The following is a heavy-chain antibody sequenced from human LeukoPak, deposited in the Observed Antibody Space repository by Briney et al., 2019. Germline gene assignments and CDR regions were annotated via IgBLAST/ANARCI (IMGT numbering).Heavy chain of an antibody. CDR1: GGSISSGDYY. J-gene: IGHJ3*02. D-gene: IGHD2-15*01. Sequence: PSETLSLTCTVSGGSISSGDYYWSWIRQPPGKGLEWIGYIYYSGSTYYNPSLKSRVTISVDTSKNQFSLKLSSVTAADTAVYYCARGLAVVGAFDIRGQGTMVTVSS. CDR3: ARGLAVVGAFDI. CDR2: IYYSGST. V-gene: IGHV4-30-4*01.